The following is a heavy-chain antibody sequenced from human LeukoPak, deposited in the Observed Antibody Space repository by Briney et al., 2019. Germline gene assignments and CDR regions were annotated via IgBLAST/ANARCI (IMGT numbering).Heavy chain of an antibody. J-gene: IGHJ4*02. CDR2: IKSETDGGTT. CDR1: GFTFSNVW. D-gene: IGHD6-19*01. V-gene: IGHV3-15*01. CDR3: TPSIAVAGSLDY. Sequence: GGSLRLSCAASGFTFSNVWMSWVRQAPGKGLELVGRIKSETDGGTTDYAAPVKGRFTISRDDSKITLNLQMNSLKTEDTAVYYCTPSIAVAGSLDYWGQGTLVTVAS.